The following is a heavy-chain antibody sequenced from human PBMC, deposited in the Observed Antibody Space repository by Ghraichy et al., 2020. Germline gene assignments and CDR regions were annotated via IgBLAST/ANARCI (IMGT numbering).Heavy chain of an antibody. D-gene: IGHD1-26*01. J-gene: IGHJ6*02. Sequence: SQTLSLTCTVSGDSINNHYLSWIRQPPGKGLEWIAYINYTGKTYYSPSLQGRVTMSVDTSNNHFSLKLFGITAADTAVYYCAKTRDRGSVGFWGQGTTVTVSS. CDR2: INYTGKT. CDR1: GDSINNHY. V-gene: IGHV4-59*11. CDR3: AKTRDRGSVGF.